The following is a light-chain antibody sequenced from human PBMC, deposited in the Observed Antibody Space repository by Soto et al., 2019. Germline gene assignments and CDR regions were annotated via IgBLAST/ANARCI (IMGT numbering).Light chain of an antibody. Sequence: QLVLTQPPSVSGAPGQRVTISCTGTSSNIGAHSDVHWYQQLPETAPKHLIYGDSNRPSGVPDRFSGSKSGTSASLAITGLQAEDEADYYCQSSDKTLSVVFGGGTKLTVL. CDR2: GDS. CDR3: QSSDKTLSVV. J-gene: IGLJ3*02. CDR1: SSNIGAHSD. V-gene: IGLV1-40*01.